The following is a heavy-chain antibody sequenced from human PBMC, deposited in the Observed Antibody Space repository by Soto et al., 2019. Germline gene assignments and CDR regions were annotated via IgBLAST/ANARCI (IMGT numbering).Heavy chain of an antibody. V-gene: IGHV3-23*01. J-gene: IGHJ6*02. CDR2: ISGNGIST. CDR3: AKVQGSGSGLYYFYYYGMGV. CDR1: GFTFSSYA. Sequence: GGSLRLSCAASGFTFSSYALSWVRQAPGKGLQCVSTISGNGISTYYADSVKGRFTISRDNSRNTLYLQMNSLRAEDTAVYYCAKVQGSGSGLYYFYYYGMGVCGQGTTVTASS. D-gene: IGHD3-10*01.